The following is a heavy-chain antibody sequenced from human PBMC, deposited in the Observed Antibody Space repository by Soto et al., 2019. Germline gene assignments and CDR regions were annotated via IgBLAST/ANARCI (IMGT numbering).Heavy chain of an antibody. CDR1: GFPFSSYV. J-gene: IGHJ4*02. D-gene: IGHD4-4*01. CDR3: AKDINKYSNSLRGRYFDF. V-gene: IGHV3-23*01. CDR2: IWGGGSNT. Sequence: PGGSLRLSCAASGFPFSSYVMAWVRQAPGKGLEWVAGIWGGGSNTFYADSVKGRFTISRDNSKNTLLLQMNSLGAEDTAVYYCAKDINKYSNSLRGRYFDFWGQGIGVTVSS.